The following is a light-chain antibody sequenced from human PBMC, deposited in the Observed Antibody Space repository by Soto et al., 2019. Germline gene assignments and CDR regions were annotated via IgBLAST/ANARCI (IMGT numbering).Light chain of an antibody. J-gene: IGLJ2*01. CDR3: GPYADVNTVV. CDR1: SSDVGGYNY. Sequence: QSALTQPPSASGSPGQSVTISCTGTSSDVGGYNYVSWYQQHPGKAPKVMIYEVSKRPSGVPDRFSGSKSGNTASLTVSGLQAEDEADYYCGPYADVNTVVFGGGTKLTVL. CDR2: EVS. V-gene: IGLV2-8*01.